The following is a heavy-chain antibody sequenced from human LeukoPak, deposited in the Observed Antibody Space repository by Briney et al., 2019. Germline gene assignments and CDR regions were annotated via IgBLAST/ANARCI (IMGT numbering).Heavy chain of an antibody. CDR2: INPNSGGT. D-gene: IGHD4-17*01. CDR1: GYTFTRYY. J-gene: IGHJ4*02. Sequence: ASVKVSCKASGYTFTRYYMHWVGQAPGQGLEWMGWINPNSGGTNYAQKFQGRVTMTRDTSISTAYMELSRLRSDDTAVYHCARDDSGDYPYSFDYWGQGTLATVSS. V-gene: IGHV1-2*02. CDR3: ARDDSGDYPYSFDY.